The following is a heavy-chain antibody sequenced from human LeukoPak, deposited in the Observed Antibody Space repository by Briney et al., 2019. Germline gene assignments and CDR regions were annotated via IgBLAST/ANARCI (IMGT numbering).Heavy chain of an antibody. V-gene: IGHV3-23*01. CDR3: AKDQATAVAWDAFDI. D-gene: IGHD6-19*01. Sequence: GGSLRLSCAASGFTFSSSAMSWVRQAPGKGLEWVSAISNNGGYTYYADSVQGRFTISRDNSESTLCLQMNSLRAEDTAVYYCAKDQATAVAWDAFDIWGQGTMVTVSS. CDR2: ISNNGGYT. J-gene: IGHJ3*02. CDR1: GFTFSSSA.